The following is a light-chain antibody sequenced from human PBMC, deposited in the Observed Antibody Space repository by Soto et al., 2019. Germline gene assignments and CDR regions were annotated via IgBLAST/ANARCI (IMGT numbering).Light chain of an antibody. V-gene: IGKV1-39*01. J-gene: IGKJ4*01. CDR2: GAS. CDR3: QQCFSTPLLT. CDR1: QSISTF. Sequence: DIQMTQSPSSLSASVGDRVTITCRASQSISTFLNGYQQKPGKAPKLLIYGASNLESGVPSTFSGSGSGTDFTLTISSLQPEDFATYYCQQCFSTPLLTFGGGTKGEIK.